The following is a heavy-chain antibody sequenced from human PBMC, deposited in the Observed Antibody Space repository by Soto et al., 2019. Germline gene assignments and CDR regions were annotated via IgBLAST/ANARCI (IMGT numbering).Heavy chain of an antibody. CDR3: ARLMGTSFDL. Sequence: GGSLRLSCAASGFIFTDHYMDWVRQAPGKGLEWVARARNKVNGYTTSYAASVEGRFTISRDDSRNSLFLQMNSLKTEDTAVYFCARLMGTSFDLWGQGTLVTVSS. D-gene: IGHD2-8*01. J-gene: IGHJ5*02. CDR1: GFIFTDHY. CDR2: ARNKVNGYTT. V-gene: IGHV3-72*01.